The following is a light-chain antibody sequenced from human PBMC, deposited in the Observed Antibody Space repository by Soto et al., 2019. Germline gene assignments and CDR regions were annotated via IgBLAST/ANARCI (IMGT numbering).Light chain of an antibody. CDR2: GAS. Sequence: EIVLTQSPGTLSLSPGERATLSCRASQSVTATYLAWYQQKAGQAPRLLIYGASSRATGIPDRFSGSGSGADFTLTISRLEPEDFAVYYCQQYGGHQRTFGPGTKLDIK. V-gene: IGKV3-20*01. CDR3: QQYGGHQRT. CDR1: QSVTATY. J-gene: IGKJ3*01.